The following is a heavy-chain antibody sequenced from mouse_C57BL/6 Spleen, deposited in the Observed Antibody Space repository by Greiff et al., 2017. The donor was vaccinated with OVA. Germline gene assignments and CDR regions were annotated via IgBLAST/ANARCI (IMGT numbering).Heavy chain of an antibody. J-gene: IGHJ2*01. V-gene: IGHV1-52*01. CDR2: IDPSDSET. Sequence: QVQLQQPGAELVRPGSSVKLSCKASGYTFTSYWMHWVKQRPIQGLEWIGNIDPSDSETHYNQKFKDKATLTVDKSSSTAYMQLSSLTSEDSAVYYCARLEGDGYTFDYWGQGTTLTVSS. CDR3: ARLEGDGYTFDY. D-gene: IGHD2-3*01. CDR1: GYTFTSYW.